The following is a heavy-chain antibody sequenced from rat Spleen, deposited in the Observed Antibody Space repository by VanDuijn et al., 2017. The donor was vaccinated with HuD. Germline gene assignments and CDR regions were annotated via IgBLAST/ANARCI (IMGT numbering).Heavy chain of an antibody. Sequence: VQLVESGGGLVQPGKSLKLSCSASGFTFRDYGMHWIRQAPGKGLDWVAYISRSSGTIYADAVKGRFTISRDNAKNTLYLQLNGLKSEDTATYYCTREYEAWGQGASVTVSS. J-gene: IGHJ4*01. D-gene: IGHD1-12*01. V-gene: IGHV5-62*01. CDR2: ISRSSGT. CDR1: GFTFRDYG. CDR3: TREYEA.